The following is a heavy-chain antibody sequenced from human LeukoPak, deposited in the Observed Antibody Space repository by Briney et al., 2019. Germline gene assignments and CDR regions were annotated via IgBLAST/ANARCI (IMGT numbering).Heavy chain of an antibody. J-gene: IGHJ3*02. CDR2: IFPIFGTA. CDR1: GGTFSSYA. CDR3: ARDRYCSSTSCPIVDAFDI. Sequence: SVKVSCKTSGGTFSSYAISWVRQAPGQGLEWLGGIFPIFGTANYAQKFQGRVTITADESTSTAYMELSSLRSEDTAVYYCARDRYCSSTSCPIVDAFDIWGQGTMVTVSS. V-gene: IGHV1-69*13. D-gene: IGHD2-2*01.